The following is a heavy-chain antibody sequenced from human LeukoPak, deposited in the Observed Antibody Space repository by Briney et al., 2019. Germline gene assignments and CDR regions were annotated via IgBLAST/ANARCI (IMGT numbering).Heavy chain of an antibody. D-gene: IGHD1-14*01. CDR3: AKGGISVASSKYYYMDV. CDR1: GFTFDDYA. CDR2: ITWDAGSA. Sequence: GGPLRLSCAASGFTFDDYAMRWVRQAPGKALEWVSLITWDAGSAYYADSVKGRFTISRDNSKYSLFLQMNSLRAEDTALYYCAKGGISVASSKYYYMDVWGKGTTVTVSS. V-gene: IGHV3-43D*03. J-gene: IGHJ6*03.